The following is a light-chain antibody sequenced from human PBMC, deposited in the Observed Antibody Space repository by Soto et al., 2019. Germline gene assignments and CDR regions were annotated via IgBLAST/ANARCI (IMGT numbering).Light chain of an antibody. J-gene: IGKJ4*01. CDR1: QDISNY. CDR2: DAS. V-gene: IGKV1-33*01. CDR3: QQYDNLPPRLT. Sequence: DIQMTQSPSSLSASVGDRVTITCQASQDISNYLNWYQQKPGKAPKLLIYDASNLETGVPSRFSGSGSGTDFTFTISSRQAEDIATYYCQQYDNLPPRLTFGGGTKVEIK.